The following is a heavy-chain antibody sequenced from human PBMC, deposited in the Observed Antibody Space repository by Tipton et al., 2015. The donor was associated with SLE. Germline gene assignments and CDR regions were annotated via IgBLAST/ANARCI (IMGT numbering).Heavy chain of an antibody. D-gene: IGHD4-17*01. CDR3: VRGGRWGDYGDS. Sequence: TLSLTCAMSGESLSGQHWTWIRQSPGKGLEWIGEIDYYGKSEYNPSLKSRVTMTMDTSENQFSLKMTSVTAADTAVYYCVRGGRWGDYGDSWGQGSQVIVS. CDR1: GESLSGQH. J-gene: IGHJ5*01. CDR2: IDYYGKS. V-gene: IGHV4-34*01.